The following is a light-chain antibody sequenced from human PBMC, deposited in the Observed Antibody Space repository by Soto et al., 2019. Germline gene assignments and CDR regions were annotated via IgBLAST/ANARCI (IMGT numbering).Light chain of an antibody. J-gene: IGKJ5*01. CDR2: GAS. CDR1: QSIGNN. CDR3: QQYNTWTLIS. Sequence: EIVMTQSPATLSVSPGERATLSCRASQSIGNNLGWYQQKPGQAPRLLICGASTRATGIPARFSGSGSGTEFTLTITSLQSEDSAVYYCQQYNTWTLISFGQGTRLEIK. V-gene: IGKV3-15*01.